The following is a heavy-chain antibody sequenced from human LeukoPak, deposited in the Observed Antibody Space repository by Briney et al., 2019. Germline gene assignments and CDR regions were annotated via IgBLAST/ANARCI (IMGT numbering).Heavy chain of an antibody. CDR2: INHSGST. Sequence: SETLSLTCTVSGGSISSSSYYWSWIRQPPGKGLEWIGEINHSGSTNYNPSLKSRVTISVDTSKNQFSLKLSSVTAADTAVYYCARSAYYYDSSGPYRHFDYWGQGTLVTVSS. CDR3: ARSAYYYDSSGPYRHFDY. J-gene: IGHJ4*02. V-gene: IGHV4-39*07. CDR1: GGSISSSSYY. D-gene: IGHD3-22*01.